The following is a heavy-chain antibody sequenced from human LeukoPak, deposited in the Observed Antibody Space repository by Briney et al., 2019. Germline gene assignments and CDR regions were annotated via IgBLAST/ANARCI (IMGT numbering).Heavy chain of an antibody. D-gene: IGHD2-15*01. CDR2: ISWNSGSI. Sequence: GGSLRLSCAASGFTFDDYAMHWVRQAPGKGLEWVSGISWNSGSIGYADSVKGRFTISRDNAKNSLYLQMNSLRAEDTALYYCAKDIGEGLLIFAFDIWGQGTMVTVSS. V-gene: IGHV3-9*01. CDR1: GFTFDDYA. J-gene: IGHJ3*02. CDR3: AKDIGEGLLIFAFDI.